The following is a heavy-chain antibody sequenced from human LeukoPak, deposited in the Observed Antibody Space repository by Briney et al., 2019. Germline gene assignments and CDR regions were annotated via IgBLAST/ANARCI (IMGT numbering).Heavy chain of an antibody. CDR2: IWYDGSQR. CDR3: VRGADMNYNFENSFYFDS. CDR1: GFTMKNFG. Sequence: GGSLRLSCAVSGFTMKNFGMHWVRQAPGKGLEWVAVIWYDGSQRHYMDSMKGRFAISRENSMNTLSLEMNGLSVEDTAVYYCVRGADMNYNFENSFYFDSWGQGALVIVSS. J-gene: IGHJ4*02. D-gene: IGHD3-3*01. V-gene: IGHV3-33*01.